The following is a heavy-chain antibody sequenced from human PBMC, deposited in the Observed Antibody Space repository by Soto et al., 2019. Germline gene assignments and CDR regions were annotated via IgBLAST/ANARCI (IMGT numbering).Heavy chain of an antibody. CDR2: IGSKGETYAT. CDR3: TRHDDNYDSGGRYYAVY. J-gene: IGHJ4*02. Sequence: GGSLRLSCAASGFTFGASALQWVRQASGKGLEWLGRIGSKGETYATAYAASVKGRFTISRDDSKNTAYLQMNSLKTEDTAVYYCTRHDDNYDSGGRYYAVYWGQGTLVTVSS. V-gene: IGHV3-73*01. D-gene: IGHD3-22*01. CDR1: GFTFGASA.